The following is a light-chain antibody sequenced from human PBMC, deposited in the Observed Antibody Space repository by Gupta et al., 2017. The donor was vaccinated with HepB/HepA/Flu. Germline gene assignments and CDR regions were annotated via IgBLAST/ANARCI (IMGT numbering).Light chain of an antibody. CDR2: KAS. J-gene: IGKJ1*01. Sequence: DIQMTQSPSTLSASVGDRVTITCRASRSISYYLAWYQQKPGKAPKVLISKASSLESGVPSRFSGSGSGTEFTLTISSLQHDDFATYYCQQYQSLWTFGQGTKVEIK. CDR1: RSISYY. CDR3: QQYQSLWT. V-gene: IGKV1-5*03.